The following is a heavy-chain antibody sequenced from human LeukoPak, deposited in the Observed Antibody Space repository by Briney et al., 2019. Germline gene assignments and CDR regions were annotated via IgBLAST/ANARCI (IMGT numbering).Heavy chain of an antibody. Sequence: GGSLRLSCAASGFTVSSNYMSWVRQAPGEGLEWVSGISPSGDITYYADSVKGRFTIPRDNSKNMVYLQVISLTAEDTAVYYCAKDDAWLRFGEWSQGTLVTVSA. CDR3: AKDDAWLRFGE. CDR1: GFTVSSNY. D-gene: IGHD3-10*01. CDR2: ISPSGDIT. V-gene: IGHV3-23*01. J-gene: IGHJ4*02.